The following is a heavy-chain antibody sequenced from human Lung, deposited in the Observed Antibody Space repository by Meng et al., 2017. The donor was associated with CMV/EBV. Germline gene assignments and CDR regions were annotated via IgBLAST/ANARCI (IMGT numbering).Heavy chain of an antibody. D-gene: IGHD5-24*01. CDR3: ARERGRDGYNSGWGKDY. Sequence: GESLKISCAASGFTFSSYEMNWVRQAPGTGLEWVSYISSSGSTIYYADSVKGRFTISRDNAKNSLYLQMNSLRAEDTAVYYCARERGRDGYNSGWGKDYWGQGXLVTVSS. J-gene: IGHJ4*02. V-gene: IGHV3-48*03. CDR1: GFTFSSYE. CDR2: ISSSGSTI.